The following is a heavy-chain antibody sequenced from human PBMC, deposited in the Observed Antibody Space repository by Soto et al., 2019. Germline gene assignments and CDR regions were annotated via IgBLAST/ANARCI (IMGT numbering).Heavy chain of an antibody. J-gene: IGHJ4*02. CDR2: INPRNGDA. D-gene: IGHD6-19*01. CDR3: ARHRFTSGSDYFDY. V-gene: IGHV1-2*02. CDR1: AYTFSDYI. Sequence: QVQLVQSGADVKKPGASVKVSCKASAYTFSDYILHWVRQAPGQGLEWMGSINPRNGDAVSAQKFQARIILTRDTSTATAYMELTSLTSPGTAVYYCARHRFTSGSDYFDYWGQGALVTVSS.